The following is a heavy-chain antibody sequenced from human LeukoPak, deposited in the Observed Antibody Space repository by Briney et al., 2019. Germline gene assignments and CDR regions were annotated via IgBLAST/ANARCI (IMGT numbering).Heavy chain of an antibody. D-gene: IGHD3-3*01. CDR3: ARSPTLTPLRFLEWSLDY. V-gene: IGHV4-61*02. CDR2: IYTSGST. CDR1: GGSISSGSYY. J-gene: IGHJ4*02. Sequence: PSETLSLTCTVSGGSISSGSYYWSWIRQPAGKGLEWIGRIYTSGSTNYNPSLKSRVTMSVDTSKNQFSLKLSSVTAADTAVYYCARSPTLTPLRFLEWSLDYWGQGTLVTVSS.